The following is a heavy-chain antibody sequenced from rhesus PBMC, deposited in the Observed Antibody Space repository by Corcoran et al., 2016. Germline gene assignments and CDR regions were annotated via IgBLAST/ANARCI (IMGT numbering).Heavy chain of an antibody. CDR1: GFTFSSYE. V-gene: IGHV3-100*02. D-gene: IGHD6-31*01. CDR3: TRALPYSSGWYDCDY. CDR2: ISESGGTI. J-gene: IGHJ4*01. Sequence: DVQLVESGGGLVKPGGSLRLSCVASGFTFSSYEMHWVRQAPGKGLEWVSVISESGGTIYYADSVKGRFTISRDNAKNSLFLQMNSLRAEDTAVYYCTRALPYSSGWYDCDYWGQGVLVTVSS.